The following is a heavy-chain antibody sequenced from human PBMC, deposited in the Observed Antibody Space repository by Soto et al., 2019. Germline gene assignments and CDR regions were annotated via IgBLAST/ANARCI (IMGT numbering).Heavy chain of an antibody. CDR1: GFTFSSYG. J-gene: IGHJ6*02. CDR3: ARDVLRYFDWLPDYYYGMDV. V-gene: IGHV3-33*01. D-gene: IGHD3-9*01. CDR2: IWYDGSNK. Sequence: QVQLVESGGGVVQPGRSLRLSCAASGFTFSSYGMHWVRQAPGKGLEWVAVIWYDGSNKYYADSVKGRFTISRDNSKNTLYLQLNGPRGEDTAVYYCARDVLRYFDWLPDYYYGMDVWGQGTTVTVSS.